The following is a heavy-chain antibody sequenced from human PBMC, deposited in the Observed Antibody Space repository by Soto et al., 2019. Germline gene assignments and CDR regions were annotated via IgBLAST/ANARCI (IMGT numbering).Heavy chain of an antibody. Sequence: QVQLVQSGAEVKKPGSSVKVSFKASGGTFSSYTISWVRQAPGQGLEWMGRISPILGIANYAQKFQGRVTITADKSTSLAYMELSSVRSDDTAVYYCATIPAAGTGYWGQGTLVTVSS. CDR2: ISPILGIA. D-gene: IGHD6-13*01. J-gene: IGHJ4*02. V-gene: IGHV1-69*02. CDR1: GGTFSSYT. CDR3: ATIPAAGTGY.